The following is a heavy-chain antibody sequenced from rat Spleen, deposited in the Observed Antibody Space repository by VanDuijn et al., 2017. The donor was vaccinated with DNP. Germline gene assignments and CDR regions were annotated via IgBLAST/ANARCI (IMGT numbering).Heavy chain of an antibody. CDR3: ARWRIGPHYFDY. J-gene: IGHJ2*01. V-gene: IGHV3-1*01. CDR2: ISYSGST. D-gene: IGHD1-11*01. Sequence: EVQLQESGPGLVKPSQSLSLTCSVTGYSITSSYRWNWIRKFPGNKMEWIGQISYSGSTSYNPSLKSRISITRDTSKNQFFLQLNSVTTEDTATYYCARWRIGPHYFDYWGQGVMATVSS. CDR1: GYSITSSY.